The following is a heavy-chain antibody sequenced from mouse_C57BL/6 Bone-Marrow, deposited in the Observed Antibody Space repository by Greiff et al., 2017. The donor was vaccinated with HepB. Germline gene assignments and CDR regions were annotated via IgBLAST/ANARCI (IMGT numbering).Heavy chain of an antibody. CDR1: GYTFTSYW. D-gene: IGHD3-1*01. CDR2: IDPSDSYT. J-gene: IGHJ4*01. Sequence: KQPGAELVMPGASVKLSCKASGYTFTSYWMHWVKQRPGQGLEWIGEIDPSDSYTNYNQKFKGKSTLTVDKSSSTAYMQLSSLTSEDSAVYYCARSGLGIAMDYWGQGTSVTVSS. CDR3: ARSGLGIAMDY. V-gene: IGHV1-69*01.